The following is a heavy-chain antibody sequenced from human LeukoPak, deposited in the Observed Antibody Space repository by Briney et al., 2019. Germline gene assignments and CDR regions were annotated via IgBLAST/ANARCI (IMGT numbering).Heavy chain of an antibody. CDR2: INAGNGNT. J-gene: IGHJ4*02. CDR3: ARDRYGDYYFDY. V-gene: IGHV1-3*01. CDR1: GYTFTSYA. Sequence: GASVKVSCKASGYTFTSYAMHWVRQAPGQRLEWMGWINAGNGNTKYSQKFQGRVTITRDTSASTAYMELSSLRSEDTAVYYRARDRYGDYYFDYWGQGTLVTVSS. D-gene: IGHD4-17*01.